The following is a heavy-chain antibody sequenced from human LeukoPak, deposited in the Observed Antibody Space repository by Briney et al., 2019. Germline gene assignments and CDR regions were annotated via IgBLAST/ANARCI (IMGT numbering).Heavy chain of an antibody. J-gene: IGHJ4*02. CDR2: IYSSGST. V-gene: IGHV4-30-4*01. CDR3: ARALGYNYGGLLAY. D-gene: IGHD5-18*01. Sequence: PSETLSLTCTVSGGSVSTGEYWSWLRQAPGKDLEWIGYIYSSGSTYRNPSLQSRVTISVDTSKNQFSLKVTSVTAADTAVYYCARALGYNYGGLLAYWGQGTLVTVSS. CDR1: GGSVSTGEY.